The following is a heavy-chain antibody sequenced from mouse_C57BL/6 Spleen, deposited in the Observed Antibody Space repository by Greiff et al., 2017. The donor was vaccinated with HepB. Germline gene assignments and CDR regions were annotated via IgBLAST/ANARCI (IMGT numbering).Heavy chain of an antibody. CDR3: ARGTSITTVVAPFAY. V-gene: IGHV1-34*01. CDR1: GYTFTDYY. CDR2: IYPNNGGN. D-gene: IGHD1-1*01. J-gene: IGHJ3*01. Sequence: VQLKESGPELVKPGASVKMSCKASGYTFTDYYMHWVKQSHGKSLEWIGYIYPNNGGNGYNQKFKGKATLTVDKSSSTAYMELRSLTSEDSAVYYCARGTSITTVVAPFAYWGQGTLVTVSA.